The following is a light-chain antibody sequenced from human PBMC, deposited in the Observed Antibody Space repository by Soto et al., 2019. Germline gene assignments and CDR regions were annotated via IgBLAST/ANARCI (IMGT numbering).Light chain of an antibody. Sequence: TTTCRARQSICSGLALYLQKPGKAPKLLIYDASSLETGVPSRFSGSGSGTEFTLTISSLQPDDFATYYCQQYDSYSTTFGQGTKVDIK. CDR3: QQYDSYSTT. J-gene: IGKJ1*01. CDR1: QSICSG. CDR2: DAS. V-gene: IGKV1-5*01.